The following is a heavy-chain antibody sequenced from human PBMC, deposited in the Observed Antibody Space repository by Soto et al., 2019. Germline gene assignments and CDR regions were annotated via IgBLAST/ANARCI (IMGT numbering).Heavy chain of an antibody. D-gene: IGHD3-22*01. CDR1: GGSFIGYY. CDR3: ARREFTMIVVVTGP. Sequence: PSETLSLTCAVYGGSFIGYYWSWIRQPPGKGLEWIGEINHSGSTNYNPSLKSRVTISVDTSKNQFSLKLSSVTAADTAVYYCARREFTMIVVVTGPWGQGTLVTVSS. V-gene: IGHV4-34*01. J-gene: IGHJ5*02. CDR2: INHSGST.